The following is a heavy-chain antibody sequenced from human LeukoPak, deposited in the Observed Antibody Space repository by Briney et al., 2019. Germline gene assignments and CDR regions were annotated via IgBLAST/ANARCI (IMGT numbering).Heavy chain of an antibody. Sequence: SETLSLTCSVSGGSITDTTYFWGWIRQPPGKGLGWIGSIYYRGNTYYSPPLKSRVTLFVDTSKNQFSLKLTSVTAADTAIYYCARRKVAAEIDYWGQGTLVTVSS. D-gene: IGHD6-13*01. CDR2: IYYRGNT. V-gene: IGHV4-39*01. J-gene: IGHJ4*02. CDR1: GGSITDTTYF. CDR3: ARRKVAAEIDY.